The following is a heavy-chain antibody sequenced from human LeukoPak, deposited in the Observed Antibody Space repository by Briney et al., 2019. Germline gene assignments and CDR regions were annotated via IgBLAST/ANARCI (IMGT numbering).Heavy chain of an antibody. J-gene: IGHJ3*02. Sequence: GASVKVSCKASGYTFTGYYMHWVRQAPGQGLEWMGWINPNSGGTNYAQKFQGRVTMTRDTSISTAYMELSRLRSDDTAVYYCARRGGDYGGYGAFDIWGQGTMVTVSS. CDR3: ARRGGDYGGYGAFDI. CDR2: INPNSGGT. V-gene: IGHV1-2*02. CDR1: GYTFTGYY. D-gene: IGHD4-23*01.